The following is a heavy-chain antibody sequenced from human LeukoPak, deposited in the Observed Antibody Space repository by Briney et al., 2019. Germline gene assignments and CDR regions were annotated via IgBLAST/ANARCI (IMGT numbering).Heavy chain of an antibody. J-gene: IGHJ4*02. CDR2: ISSSSSYI. V-gene: IGHV3-21*01. CDR3: ARDQREQWLINGGYYFDY. D-gene: IGHD6-19*01. Sequence: PGGSLRLSCAASGFTFSSYSMNWVRQAPGKGLEWVSSISSSSSYIYYADSVKGRFTISRDNAKNSLYLQMNSLRAEDTAVYYCARDQREQWLINGGYYFDYWGQGTLVTVSS. CDR1: GFTFSSYS.